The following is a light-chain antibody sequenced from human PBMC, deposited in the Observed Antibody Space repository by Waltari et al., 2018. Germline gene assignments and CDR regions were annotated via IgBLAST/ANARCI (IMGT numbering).Light chain of an antibody. J-gene: IGKJ4*01. V-gene: IGKV2-28*01. CDR2: LGS. Sequence: DIVMTQSPVSLPVTPGEPASISCRSSQSLLHSNGYNYLDWYLQKPGQSPQLLIYLGSNRASGVPDRFSGSGSGTDFTLKISSVEAEDVGVYYCMQALQTPTFGGGTKVDIK. CDR1: QSLLHSNGYNY. CDR3: MQALQTPT.